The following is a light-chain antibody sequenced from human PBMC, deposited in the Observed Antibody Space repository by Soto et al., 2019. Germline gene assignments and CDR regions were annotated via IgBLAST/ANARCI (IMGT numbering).Light chain of an antibody. J-gene: IGKJ4*01. CDR1: QSVSSY. Sequence: EILLTQSPATLSLSPGERATLSCRASQSVSSYLAWYQQKPGQAPSLLIYDASNRATGITARFSGSGSGTDFPLTISSLEPEDFAVYYCQQRSDWLLAFGGGTKVELK. V-gene: IGKV3-11*01. CDR2: DAS. CDR3: QQRSDWLLA.